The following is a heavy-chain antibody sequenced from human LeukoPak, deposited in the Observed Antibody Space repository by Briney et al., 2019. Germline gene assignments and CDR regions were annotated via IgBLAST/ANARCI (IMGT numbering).Heavy chain of an antibody. CDR3: TKERQTGDYFTSDY. D-gene: IGHD4-17*01. CDR1: GFTFSSYT. Sequence: GGSLRLSCEASGFTFSSYTMSWVRQAPGEGLEWLSAISGRGESTFYAPSVKGRFAISRDNSDNTLYLQMSSLRVDGTAVYFCTKERQTGDYFTSDYWGQGTLVTVSS. CDR2: ISGRGEST. J-gene: IGHJ4*02. V-gene: IGHV3-23*01.